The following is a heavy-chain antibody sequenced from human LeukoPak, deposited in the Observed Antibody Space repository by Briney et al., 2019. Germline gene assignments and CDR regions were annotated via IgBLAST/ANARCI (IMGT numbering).Heavy chain of an antibody. V-gene: IGHV3-30*04. J-gene: IGHJ6*03. CDR1: GFTFSTYS. CDR2: ISYDGSNK. CDR3: ARENSIAAASYYYYYMDV. Sequence: GGSLRLSCAASGFTFSTYSMHWVRQAPGKGLEWVAVISYDGSNKYYADSVKGRFTISRDNSKNSLYLQINSLTAEDTAVYYCARENSIAAASYYYYYMDVWGKGTTVTISS. D-gene: IGHD6-13*01.